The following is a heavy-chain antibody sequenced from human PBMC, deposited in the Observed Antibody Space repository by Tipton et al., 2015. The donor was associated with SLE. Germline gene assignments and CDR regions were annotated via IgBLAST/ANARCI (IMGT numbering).Heavy chain of an antibody. CDR1: GGSISHFY. V-gene: IGHV4-59*12. D-gene: IGHD3-10*01. Sequence: TLSLTCSVSGGSISHFYWSWIRQPPGKGLEWIAYIYYSGTTNYNPSLKSRVTISVDTSKNQFSLKLSSVTAADTAVYYCAGDSGEIAFDIWGQGTMVTVSS. CDR3: AGDSGEIAFDI. J-gene: IGHJ3*02. CDR2: IYYSGTT.